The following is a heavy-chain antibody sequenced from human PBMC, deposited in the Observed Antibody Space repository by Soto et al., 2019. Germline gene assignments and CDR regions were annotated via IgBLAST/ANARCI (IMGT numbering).Heavy chain of an antibody. V-gene: IGHV3-74*01. CDR1: GFTFSSHW. J-gene: IGHJ4*02. CDR3: ARGGEQPFDY. D-gene: IGHD1-26*01. CDR2: INGDGSST. Sequence: EVQLVESGGDLVQPGGSLRLSCAASGFTFSSHWMHWVRQAPGKGLVWVSRINGDGSSTSYADSVKGRFTISRDNAKSTLYLQMNRLRAEDTAVYHCARGGEQPFDYWGQGTLVTVSS.